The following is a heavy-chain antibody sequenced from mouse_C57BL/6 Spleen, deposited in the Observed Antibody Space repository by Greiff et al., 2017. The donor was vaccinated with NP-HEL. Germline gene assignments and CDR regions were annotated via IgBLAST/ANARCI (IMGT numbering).Heavy chain of an antibody. D-gene: IGHD2-5*01. Sequence: VKLVESGAELVKPGASVKISCKASGYAFSSYWMNWVKQRPGKGLEWIGQIYPGDGDTNYNGKFKGKATLTADKSSSTAYMQLSSLTSEDSAVYFCARSGAYYSNYEGVWFAYWGQGTLVTVSA. CDR3: ARSGAYYSNYEGVWFAY. CDR2: IYPGDGDT. J-gene: IGHJ3*01. V-gene: IGHV1-80*01. CDR1: GYAFSSYW.